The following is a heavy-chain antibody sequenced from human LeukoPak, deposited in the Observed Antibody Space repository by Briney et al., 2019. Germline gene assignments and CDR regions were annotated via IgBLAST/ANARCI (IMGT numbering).Heavy chain of an antibody. CDR3: ARFYGDYGSGY. Sequence: GGSLRLSCAASGFTFSSYSMNWVRQAPGKGLEWVSSISSSSSYIYYADSVKGRFTISRDNAKNSPYLQMNSLRAEDTAVYYCARFYGDYGSGYWGQGTLVTVSS. V-gene: IGHV3-21*01. J-gene: IGHJ4*02. CDR2: ISSSSSYI. D-gene: IGHD4-17*01. CDR1: GFTFSSYS.